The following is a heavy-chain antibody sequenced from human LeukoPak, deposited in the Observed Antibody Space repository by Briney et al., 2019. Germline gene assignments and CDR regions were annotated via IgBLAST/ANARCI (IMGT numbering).Heavy chain of an antibody. CDR3: AREGFLWSGYSYVDP. D-gene: IGHD3-3*01. CDR2: IKQDGSEK. J-gene: IGHJ5*02. Sequence: GGSLRLSCAASGFTFSSYWMSWVRQAPGKGLEWVANIKQDGSEKYYVDSVKGRFTISRDNAKNSLYLQMNSLRAEDTAVYYCAREGFLWSGYSYVDPWGQGTLVTVSS. V-gene: IGHV3-7*01. CDR1: GFTFSSYW.